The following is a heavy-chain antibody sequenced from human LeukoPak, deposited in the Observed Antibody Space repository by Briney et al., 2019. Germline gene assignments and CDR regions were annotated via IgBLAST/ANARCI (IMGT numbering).Heavy chain of an antibody. CDR2: ISSDGNDK. J-gene: IGHJ6*03. D-gene: IGHD3-9*01. CDR1: GFTFSHYS. V-gene: IGHV3-30*04. CDR3: GREGHYDILTGYSPVEYYYYFTDV. Sequence: PGGSLRLSCAASGFTFSHYSLHWVRQAPGKGLEWVGVISSDGNDKHHADSVKGRFTISRDNSRDTLYLEMSSLRPEDTAIYYCGREGHYDILTGYSPVEYYYYFTDVWGKGTTVTVSS.